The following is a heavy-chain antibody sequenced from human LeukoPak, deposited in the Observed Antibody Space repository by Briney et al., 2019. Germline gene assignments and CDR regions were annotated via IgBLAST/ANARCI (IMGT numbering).Heavy chain of an antibody. CDR1: GFSFSDAW. CDR2: IRSKADGGTP. D-gene: IGHD6-19*01. CDR3: TKVRPPPGSGWYGGDDY. J-gene: IGHJ4*02. Sequence: GGSLRLSCAASGFSFSDAWMNWVRQAPGKGLEWVGHIRSKADGGTPDYIAPVKGRFTISRDNSKNTLYLQMNSLRAEDTSIYYCTKVRPPPGSGWYGGDDYWGQGTLVTVSS. V-gene: IGHV3-15*07.